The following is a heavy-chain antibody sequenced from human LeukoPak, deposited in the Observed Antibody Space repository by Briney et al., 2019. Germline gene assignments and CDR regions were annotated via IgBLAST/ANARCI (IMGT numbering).Heavy chain of an antibody. J-gene: IGHJ4*02. Sequence: SVKVSCKASGYTFTSYDINWVRQATGQGLEWMGGIIPIFGTANYAQKFQGRVTITTDESTSTAYMELSSLRSEDTAVYYCAGFGVRPYWGQGTLVTVSS. CDR3: AGFGVRPY. V-gene: IGHV1-69*05. D-gene: IGHD2-8*01. CDR1: GYTFTSYD. CDR2: IIPIFGTA.